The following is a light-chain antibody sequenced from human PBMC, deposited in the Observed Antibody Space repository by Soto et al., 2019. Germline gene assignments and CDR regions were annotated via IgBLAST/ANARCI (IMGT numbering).Light chain of an antibody. Sequence: DIQMTQSPSSLSASVGDRVTITCQASQGITNYLNWYQQKPGKAPKLLIYGASNLETGVPSRFSGSGSGTEFTLTINSLQPEDFATYFCQQYDTYYTFGQVTKLDIK. CDR1: QGITNY. J-gene: IGKJ2*01. CDR2: GAS. V-gene: IGKV1-33*01. CDR3: QQYDTYYT.